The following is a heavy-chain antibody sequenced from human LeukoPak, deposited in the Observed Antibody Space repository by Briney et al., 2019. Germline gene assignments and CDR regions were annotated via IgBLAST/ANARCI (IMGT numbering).Heavy chain of an antibody. Sequence: GGSLRLSCAASAFAFSDYSMNWVRQAPGKGLEWISYIDTSSSTMYYADSVMGRFTISRDNAKESLYLQMNSLRDEDTAVYYCAREDDSWGPNNLDLWGQGTMVTVSS. CDR1: AFAFSDYS. CDR3: AREDDSWGPNNLDL. J-gene: IGHJ3*01. V-gene: IGHV3-48*02. CDR2: IDTSSSTM. D-gene: IGHD7-27*01.